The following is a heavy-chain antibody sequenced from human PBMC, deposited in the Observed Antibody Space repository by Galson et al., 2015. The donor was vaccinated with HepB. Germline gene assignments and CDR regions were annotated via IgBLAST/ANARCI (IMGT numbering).Heavy chain of an antibody. D-gene: IGHD3-3*01. V-gene: IGHV1-46*03. J-gene: IGHJ4*02. CDR2: INPSGGST. CDR3: ARGDTIFGVVIIPFDY. Sequence: SVKVSCKASGYTFTSYYMHWVRQAPGQGLEWMGIINPSGGSTSYAQKFQGRVTMTRDTSTSTVYMELSSLRSEDTAVYYCARGDTIFGVVIIPFDYWGQGTLVTVSS. CDR1: GYTFTSYY.